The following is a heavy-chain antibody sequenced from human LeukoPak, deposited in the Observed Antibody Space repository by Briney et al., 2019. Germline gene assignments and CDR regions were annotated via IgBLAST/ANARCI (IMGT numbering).Heavy chain of an antibody. CDR1: GYTFTSYG. V-gene: IGHV1-18*01. CDR3: ARDDYGDPRGWYYYYMDV. CDR2: ISAYNGNT. Sequence: RASVKVSCKASGYTFTSYGISWVRQAPGQGLEWMGWISAYNGNTNYAQKLQGRVTMTTDTSTSTAYMGLRSLRSDDTAVYYCARDDYGDPRGWYYYYMDVWGKGTTVTVSS. J-gene: IGHJ6*03. D-gene: IGHD4-17*01.